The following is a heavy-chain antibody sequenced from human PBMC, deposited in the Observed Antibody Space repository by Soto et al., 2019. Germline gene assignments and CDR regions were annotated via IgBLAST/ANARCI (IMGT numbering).Heavy chain of an antibody. CDR3: ASFFMVRGAYYFDF. CDR1: GGSISSYY. CDR2: IYYSGST. J-gene: IGHJ4*02. V-gene: IGHV4-59*08. D-gene: IGHD3-10*01. Sequence: PSETLSLTCTVSGGSISSYYWSWIRQPPGKGLEWIGYIYYSGSTNYNPSLKSRVTISVDTSKNQFSLKLSSVTAAVTVVYYCASFFMVRGAYYFDFWGQGTLVTVSS.